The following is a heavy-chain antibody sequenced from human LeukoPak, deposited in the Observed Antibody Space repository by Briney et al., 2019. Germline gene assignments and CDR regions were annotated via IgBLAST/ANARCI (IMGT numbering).Heavy chain of an antibody. J-gene: IGHJ6*03. CDR1: GFTFSDYY. CDR3: ARGLYGSGSYHMDV. CDR2: ISSSGSTI. V-gene: IGHV3-11*01. D-gene: IGHD3-10*01. Sequence: GGSLRLSCAASGFTFSDYYMSWIRQAPGKGLEWVSYISSSGSTIYYADSVKGRFTISRDNSKNSLYLQMNSLRAEDTAVYYGARGLYGSGSYHMDVWGKGTTVTVSS.